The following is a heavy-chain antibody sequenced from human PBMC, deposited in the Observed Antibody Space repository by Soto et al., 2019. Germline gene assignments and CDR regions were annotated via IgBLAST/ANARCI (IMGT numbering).Heavy chain of an antibody. CDR2: IGFQRNSYTT. D-gene: IGHD3-10*02. CDR3: VRVFDDKGRGWFDP. Sequence: EVQLVESGGGLVQPGGSLRLSCAASGFTFGDHHMDWVRQAPGKGLEWVGRIGFQRNSYTTEYAASGKGRFTISRDDAKNSLYLQMNSLNTEDTAMYYCVRVFDDKGRGWFDPWGQGTTVTVSS. J-gene: IGHJ5*02. V-gene: IGHV3-72*01. CDR1: GFTFGDHH.